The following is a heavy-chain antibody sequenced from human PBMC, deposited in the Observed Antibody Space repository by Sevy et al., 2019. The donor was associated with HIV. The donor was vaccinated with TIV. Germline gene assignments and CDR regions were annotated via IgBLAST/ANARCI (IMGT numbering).Heavy chain of an antibody. Sequence: RGSLRLSCAASGFTFSSHWMFWVRQAPGKGLMWVSHINSHGTITNYADSVKGRFAISRDNAKNTVYLRMDSLRAEDTAVYYCARGQLLQFLEWPSYSLDVWGQGTTVTVSS. J-gene: IGHJ6*02. V-gene: IGHV3-74*01. D-gene: IGHD3-3*01. CDR3: ARGQLLQFLEWPSYSLDV. CDR2: INSHGTIT. CDR1: GFTFSSHW.